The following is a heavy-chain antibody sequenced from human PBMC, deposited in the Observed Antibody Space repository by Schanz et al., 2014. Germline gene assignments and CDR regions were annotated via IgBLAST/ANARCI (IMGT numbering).Heavy chain of an antibody. J-gene: IGHJ6*02. Sequence: QLQLQESGPGLVKPSETLSLTCTVSGGSISSSSYYWGWIRQPPGKGLEWIGSIYYSGSTYYNPSLKSGVPISEDTSKNQFSLKLSSVPAADTAVYYCARHSGYYYYYGMDVWGQGTTVTVSS. CDR1: GGSISSSSYY. V-gene: IGHV4-39*01. CDR3: ARHSGYYYYYGMDV. CDR2: IYYSGST.